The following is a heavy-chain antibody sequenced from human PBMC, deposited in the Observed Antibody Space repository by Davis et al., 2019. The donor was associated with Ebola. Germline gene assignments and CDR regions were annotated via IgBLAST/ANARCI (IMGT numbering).Heavy chain of an antibody. CDR3: GSVFEY. Sequence: GESLKISCAASGFTFSTYTMSWVRQAPGKGLEWVSAISGSGGSTFYADSVKGRFTISRDNSKNTLSLQMNSLRAEDTAVYYCGSVFEYWSQGTLVTVSS. V-gene: IGHV3-23*01. CDR2: ISGSGGST. J-gene: IGHJ4*02. CDR1: GFTFSTYT. D-gene: IGHD5/OR15-5a*01.